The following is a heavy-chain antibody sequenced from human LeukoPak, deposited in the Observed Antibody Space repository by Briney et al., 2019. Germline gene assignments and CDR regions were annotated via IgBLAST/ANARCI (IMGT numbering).Heavy chain of an antibody. V-gene: IGHV1-2*02. D-gene: IGHD2-15*01. J-gene: IGHJ3*02. CDR2: INPNSGGT. CDR1: GYTFTNYG. Sequence: ASVKVSCKSSGYTFTNYGINWVRQAPGQGLEWMGWINPNSGGTNYAQKFQGRVTMTRDTSISTAYMELSRLRSDDTAVYYCAREYCSGGSCTDAFDIWGQGTMVTVSS. CDR3: AREYCSGGSCTDAFDI.